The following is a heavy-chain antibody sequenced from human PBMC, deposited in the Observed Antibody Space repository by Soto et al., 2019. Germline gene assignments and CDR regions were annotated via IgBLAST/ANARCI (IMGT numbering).Heavy chain of an antibody. CDR1: GGTFSSYA. J-gene: IGHJ4*02. V-gene: IGHV1-69*13. Sequence: GASVKVSCKASGGTFSSYAISWVRQAPGQGLEWMGGIIPIFGTANYAQKFQGRVTITADESTSTAYMELSSLRSEDTAVYYCARPAVAGHIHLVYWGQGTLVTAPQ. D-gene: IGHD6-19*01. CDR3: ARPAVAGHIHLVY. CDR2: IIPIFGTA.